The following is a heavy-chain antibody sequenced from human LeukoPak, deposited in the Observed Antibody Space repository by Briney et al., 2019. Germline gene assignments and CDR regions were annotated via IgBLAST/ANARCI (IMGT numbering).Heavy chain of an antibody. CDR3: ARDLPYYGSGSYIDAFDI. CDR1: GYTFTGYY. V-gene: IGHV1-2*02. D-gene: IGHD3-10*01. Sequence: ASVKVSCKASGYTFTGYYMHWVRQAPGQGFEWRGGITPNSGGTNYAQKFQGRVTMTRDTSISTAYMELSRLRSDDTAVYYCARDLPYYGSGSYIDAFDIWGQGTMVTVSS. J-gene: IGHJ3*02. CDR2: ITPNSGGT.